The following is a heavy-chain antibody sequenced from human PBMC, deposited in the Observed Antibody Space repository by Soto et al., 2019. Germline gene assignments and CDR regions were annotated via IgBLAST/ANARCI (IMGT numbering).Heavy chain of an antibody. J-gene: IGHJ6*02. CDR3: TTGPNHNWNYGEYYYYGMDV. CDR2: IKSKTDGGTT. Sequence: PGGSLRLSCAASGFTFSNAWMSWVRQAPGKGLEWVGRIKSKTDGGTTDYAAPVKGRFTISRDDSKNTLYLQMNSLKTGDTAVYYCTTGPNHNWNYGEYYYYGMDVWGQGTTVTVSS. D-gene: IGHD1-7*01. CDR1: GFTFSNAW. V-gene: IGHV3-15*01.